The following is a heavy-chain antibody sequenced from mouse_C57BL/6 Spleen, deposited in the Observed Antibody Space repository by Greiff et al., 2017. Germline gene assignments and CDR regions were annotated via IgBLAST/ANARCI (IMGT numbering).Heavy chain of an antibody. D-gene: IGHD2-2*01. J-gene: IGHJ2*01. CDR3: ARGLMGLRREGYYFDY. Sequence: LVESGPELVKPGASVKISCKASGYTFTDYYINWVKQRPGQGLEWIGWIYPGSGNTKYNEKFKGKATLTVDTSSSTAYMQLSSLTSEDSAVYFCARGLMGLRREGYYFDYWGQGTTLTVSS. V-gene: IGHV1-84*01. CDR1: GYTFTDYY. CDR2: IYPGSGNT.